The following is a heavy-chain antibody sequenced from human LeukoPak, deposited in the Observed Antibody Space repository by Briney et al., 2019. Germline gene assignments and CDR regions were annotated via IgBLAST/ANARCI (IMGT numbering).Heavy chain of an antibody. V-gene: IGHV1-18*01. CDR2: ISANNGNT. CDR1: GYTFTAYG. Sequence: ASVKVSCKASGYTFTAYGISWVRQAPGQGLEWMGWISANNGNTNYAQKVQGRVTMTRDTSTSTAYMELRSLRYDDTAVYYCSRDDGPFGGVRFNHWGQGTLVTVSS. CDR3: SRDDGPFGGVRFNH. D-gene: IGHD3-16*01. J-gene: IGHJ4*02.